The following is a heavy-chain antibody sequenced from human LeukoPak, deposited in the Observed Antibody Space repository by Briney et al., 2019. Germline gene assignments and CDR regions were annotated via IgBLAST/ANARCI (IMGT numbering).Heavy chain of an antibody. CDR1: GGTFSSYA. D-gene: IGHD2-21*02. V-gene: IGHV1-69*05. J-gene: IGHJ6*03. CDR3: ARGVVTAIPYYYYYYMDV. Sequence: ASVKVSCKASGGTFSSYAISWVRQAPGQGLEWMGGIIPIFGTANYARKFQGRVTITTDESTSTAYMELSSLRSEDTAVYYCARGVVTAIPYYYYYYMDVWGKGTTVTVSS. CDR2: IIPIFGTA.